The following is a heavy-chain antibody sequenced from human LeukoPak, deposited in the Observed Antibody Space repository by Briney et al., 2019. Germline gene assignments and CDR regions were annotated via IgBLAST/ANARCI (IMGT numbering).Heavy chain of an antibody. CDR3: ARGYSYGYRNDAFDI. V-gene: IGHV3-11*01. J-gene: IGHJ3*02. D-gene: IGHD5-18*01. CDR2: ISSSGSII. CDR1: GFTFSDYY. Sequence: PGGSLRLSCAASGFTFSDYYMSWIRQAPGKGLEWVSYISSSGSIIYYADSVKGRFTISRDNAKNSLYLQMNSLRAEDTAVYYCARGYSYGYRNDAFDIWGQGTMVTVSS.